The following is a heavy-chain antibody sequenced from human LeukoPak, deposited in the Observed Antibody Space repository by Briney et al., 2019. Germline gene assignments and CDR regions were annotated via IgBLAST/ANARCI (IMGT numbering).Heavy chain of an antibody. Sequence: SVKVSCKASVGTFSSYAISCVRQAPGQGREWMGGIIPVFGTANYAQKFQGRVTITADESTSTAYMELSSLRSEDTAVYYCARDRVVGLGIDNAFDIWGHGTMVTVSS. V-gene: IGHV1-69*01. CDR2: IIPVFGTA. CDR3: ARDRVVGLGIDNAFDI. D-gene: IGHD2-15*01. CDR1: VGTFSSYA. J-gene: IGHJ3*02.